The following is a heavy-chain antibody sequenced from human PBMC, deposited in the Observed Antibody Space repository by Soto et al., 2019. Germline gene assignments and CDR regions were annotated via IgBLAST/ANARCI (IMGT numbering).Heavy chain of an antibody. D-gene: IGHD1-1*01. Sequence: EVPLLEFGGGLVQPGGSLRLSCAASGFTFSGYAMSWVRQAPGKGLEWVSSITASGDATYYADFVKGRFTISRDNSKNTLFLQLNILGLDDTAVYFCVEPGAYWTRWGQGTLVTVSP. J-gene: IGHJ4*02. CDR1: GFTFSGYA. V-gene: IGHV3-23*01. CDR3: VEPGAYWTR. CDR2: ITASGDAT.